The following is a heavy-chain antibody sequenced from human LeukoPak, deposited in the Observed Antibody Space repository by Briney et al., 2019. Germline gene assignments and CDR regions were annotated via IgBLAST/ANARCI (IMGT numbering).Heavy chain of an antibody. D-gene: IGHD6-13*01. J-gene: IGHJ5*02. V-gene: IGHV3-23*01. CDR3: AKAKFVGIAAAGKVNWFDP. Sequence: GGSLRLSCAASGFTFSSYAMSWVRQAPGKGLEWVSAISGRGGGTYYADSVKGRFTISRDNSKNTLYLQMNSLRAEDTAVYYCAKAKFVGIAAAGKVNWFDPWGQGTLVTVSS. CDR1: GFTFSSYA. CDR2: ISGRGGGT.